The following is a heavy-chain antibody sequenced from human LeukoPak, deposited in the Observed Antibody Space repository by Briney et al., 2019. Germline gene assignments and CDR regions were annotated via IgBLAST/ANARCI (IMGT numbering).Heavy chain of an antibody. Sequence: ASVKVSCKASGYTFTGYYMHWVRQAPGQWLEWMGWINPNSGGANYAQKFQGRVTMTRDTSISTAYMEVSRLTSDDTAVYYCARDYATGGYYSDYWGQGTLVTVS. J-gene: IGHJ4*02. CDR3: ARDYATGGYYSDY. D-gene: IGHD3-22*01. V-gene: IGHV1-2*02. CDR2: INPNSGGA. CDR1: GYTFTGYY.